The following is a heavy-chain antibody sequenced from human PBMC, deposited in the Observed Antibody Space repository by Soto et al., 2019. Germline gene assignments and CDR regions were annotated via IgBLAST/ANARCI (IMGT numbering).Heavy chain of an antibody. CDR2: INPHGRST. Sequence: EVQLVESGGCLVQPGVSLRLSCAASGFTFNSYWMHCVRQAPGKGLVWVSRINPHGRSTNYADSVKGRFTISRDNAKNTLYLQRNSLSAEDPAVYHCARGGLQGSGKPYNDNWGKGTLVTVSS. D-gene: IGHD3-10*01. CDR3: ARGGLQGSGKPYNDN. V-gene: IGHV3-74*01. J-gene: IGHJ4*02. CDR1: GFTFNSYW.